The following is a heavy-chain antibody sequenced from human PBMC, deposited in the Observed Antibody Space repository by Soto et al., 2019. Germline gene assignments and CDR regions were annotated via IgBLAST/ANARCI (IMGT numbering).Heavy chain of an antibody. Sequence: GGSLRLSCAASGFTFSSYAMSWVRQAPGKGLEWVSAISAGSGSTYYADSVKGRFTISRDNSKNTLYLQMNSLRAEDTAVYYCAGARTAMVVGFGYWGQGTLVTVSS. CDR3: AGARTAMVVGFGY. D-gene: IGHD5-18*01. V-gene: IGHV3-23*01. CDR1: GFTFSSYA. J-gene: IGHJ4*02. CDR2: ISAGSGST.